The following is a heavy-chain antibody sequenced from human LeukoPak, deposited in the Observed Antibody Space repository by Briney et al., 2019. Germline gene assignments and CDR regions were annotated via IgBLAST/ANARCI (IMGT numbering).Heavy chain of an antibody. CDR1: GGSLSSGDYY. J-gene: IGHJ4*02. CDR3: ARGLARFHGSASDY. Sequence: SETLSLTCTVSGGSLSSGDYYWSWIRQPPGKGLVWIGYIYYSGSAYYNPSLKSRVTISVDTSKNQFSLKLSSVTAVDTAVYYCARGLARFHGSASDYWGQGALVTVSS. CDR2: IYYSGSA. V-gene: IGHV4-30-4*01. D-gene: IGHD2-2*03.